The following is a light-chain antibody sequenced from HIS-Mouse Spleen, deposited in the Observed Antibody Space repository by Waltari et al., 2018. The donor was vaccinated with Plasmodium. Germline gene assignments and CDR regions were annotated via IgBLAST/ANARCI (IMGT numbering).Light chain of an antibody. CDR3: YSTDSSGNHRV. Sequence: SYELTQPPSVSLSPGQTARLTCSGDALPKQYAYWYQQKSDQAPVLVIYEDSKRPSGIPERFSGSSSGTMATLTISGAQVEDEADYYCYSTDSSGNHRVFGGGTKLTVL. V-gene: IGLV3-10*01. J-gene: IGLJ3*02. CDR1: ALPKQY. CDR2: EDS.